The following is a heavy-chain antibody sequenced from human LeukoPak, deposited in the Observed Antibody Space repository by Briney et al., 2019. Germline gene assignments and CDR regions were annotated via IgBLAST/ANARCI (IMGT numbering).Heavy chain of an antibody. CDR2: IYYSGST. J-gene: IGHJ5*02. V-gene: IGHV4-59*01. Sequence: NPSETLSLTCTVSGGSISSYYWSWIRQPPGKGLEWIGYIYYSGSTNYNPSLKSRVTISVDTSKNQFSLKLSSVTAADTAVYYCASFASSGWYNWFDPWGQGTLVTVSS. CDR1: GGSISSYY. D-gene: IGHD6-19*01. CDR3: ASFASSGWYNWFDP.